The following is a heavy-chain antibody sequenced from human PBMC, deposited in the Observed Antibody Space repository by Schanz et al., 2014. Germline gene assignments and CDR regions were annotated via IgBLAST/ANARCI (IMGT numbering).Heavy chain of an antibody. CDR3: AMGGYQLHH. D-gene: IGHD1-7*01. CDR1: GFTFSTYW. J-gene: IGHJ4*02. V-gene: IGHV3-NL1*01. CDR2: IGGSGDST. Sequence: QVQLVESGGGVVQPGRSLRLSCAASGFTFSTYWMHWVRQAPGKGLVWVSGIGGSGDSTHYADSVKGRFIISRDNSKNTLYLQMNSLRVEDTAVYYCAMGGYQLHHWGQGTLVTVSS.